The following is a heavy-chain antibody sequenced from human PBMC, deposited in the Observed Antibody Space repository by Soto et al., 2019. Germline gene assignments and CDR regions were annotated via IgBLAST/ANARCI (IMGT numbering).Heavy chain of an antibody. CDR1: GYTFTSYY. D-gene: IGHD2-21*02. V-gene: IGHV1-46*03. CDR3: ARGGHIAVVTASFDY. CDR2: INPSGCST. Sequence: ASVKVSCKASGYTFTSYYMHWVRQAPGQGLEWMGIINPSGCSTSYAQKFQGRVTMTRDTSTSTVFMELSSLRSADTAVYYCARGGHIAVVTASFDYWGQGTLVTVSS. J-gene: IGHJ4*02.